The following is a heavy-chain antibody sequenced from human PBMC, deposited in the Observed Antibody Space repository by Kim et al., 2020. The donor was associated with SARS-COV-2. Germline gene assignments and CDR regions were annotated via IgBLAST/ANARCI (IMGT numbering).Heavy chain of an antibody. V-gene: IGHV3-73*01. Sequence: GGSLRLSCAASGFTFSDSPIHWVRQASGKGLEWVGRIRSKVYSYATSYAASVKGRFTISRYDSESKAYLQMNSLKTADTSVYSCTRIPGTTFALWDAFAV. D-gene: IGHD1-1*01. CDR3: TRIPGTTFALWDAFAV. J-gene: IGHJ3*01. CDR2: IRSKVYSYAT. CDR1: GFTFSDSP.